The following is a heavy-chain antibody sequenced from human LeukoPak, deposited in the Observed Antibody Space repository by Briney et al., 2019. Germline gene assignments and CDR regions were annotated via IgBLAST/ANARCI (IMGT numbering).Heavy chain of an antibody. CDR2: INTNTGNP. CDR1: GYTFTSYA. Sequence: ASVKVSCKASGYTFTSYAMNWVRQAPGQGLEWMGWINTNTGNPTYAQGFTGRFVFSLDTSVSTAYLQISSLKAEDTAVYYCARGVNCSSTSCYTKSDYWGQGTLVTVSS. D-gene: IGHD2-2*02. V-gene: IGHV7-4-1*02. CDR3: ARGVNCSSTSCYTKSDY. J-gene: IGHJ4*02.